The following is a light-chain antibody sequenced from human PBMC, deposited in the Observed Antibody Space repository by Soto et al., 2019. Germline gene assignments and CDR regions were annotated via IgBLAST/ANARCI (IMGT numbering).Light chain of an antibody. CDR2: ATS. CDR3: QESYTGPAVS. J-gene: IGKJ4*01. V-gene: IGKV1-39*01. Sequence: DIQMTQSPSTLSGSVGDRVTITCRASQNIDNYLNWYQHKPGKAPKLLIYATSTLQSGVPSRFSGSGSGTEFTLTISSLQPEDFATYFCQESYTGPAVSFGGGTKVDIK. CDR1: QNIDNY.